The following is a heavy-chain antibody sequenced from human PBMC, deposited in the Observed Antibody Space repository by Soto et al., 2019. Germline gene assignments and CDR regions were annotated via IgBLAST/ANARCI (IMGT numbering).Heavy chain of an antibody. CDR1: GIAYTTYA. Sequence: VQLVQSGAEVKKPGASVRISCTASGIAYTTYAIHWMRQAPGQGLEWMGWINAGNGDTRYSQRFQGRVTLTTDTSASTTYMDLSSLRSEDTSIYYCASAISGHVTWGQGTLVTVS. D-gene: IGHD5-12*01. J-gene: IGHJ4*02. V-gene: IGHV1-3*01. CDR2: INAGNGDT. CDR3: ASAISGHVT.